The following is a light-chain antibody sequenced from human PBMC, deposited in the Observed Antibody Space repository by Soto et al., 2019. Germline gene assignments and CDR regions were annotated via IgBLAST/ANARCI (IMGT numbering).Light chain of an antibody. V-gene: IGKV1-5*03. Sequence: DIQMTQSPSTLSAYVGDRATITCRSSQSISSWLAWYQQKPGKAPKLLIYKASSLESGVPSRFSGSGSGTEFTLTISSLQHDDFATYYCQQYNSYPWTFGQGTKVDNQ. CDR2: KAS. J-gene: IGKJ1*01. CDR3: QQYNSYPWT. CDR1: QSISSW.